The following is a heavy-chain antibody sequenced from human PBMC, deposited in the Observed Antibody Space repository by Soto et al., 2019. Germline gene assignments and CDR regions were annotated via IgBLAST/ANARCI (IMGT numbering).Heavy chain of an antibody. CDR1: GYTFTNYG. CDR2: ISAYNGNT. J-gene: IGHJ6*02. D-gene: IGHD2-8*01. CDR3: AKNGQPPYYYYGLDV. V-gene: IGHV1-18*01. Sequence: GASVKVSCKASGYTFTNYGISWVRQAPGQGLEWMGWISAYNGNTNYAQKLQGRVTMTTDTSTSTAYMELRSLTSDDTAIYYCAKNGQPPYYYYGLDVWGQGTKVTVSS.